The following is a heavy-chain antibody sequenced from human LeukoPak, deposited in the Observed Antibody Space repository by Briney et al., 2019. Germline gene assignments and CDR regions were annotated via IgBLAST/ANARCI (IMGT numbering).Heavy chain of an antibody. J-gene: IGHJ4*02. D-gene: IGHD5-12*01. CDR2: IYYSGST. V-gene: IGHV4-31*11. CDR1: GGSISSGGYY. Sequence: SGTLSLTCAVSGGSISSGGYYWSWIRQHPGKGLEWIGYIYYSGSTYYNPSLKSRVTISVDTSKNQFSLKLSSVTAADTAVYYCARDPSGYSGYWDYWGQGTLVTVSS. CDR3: ARDPSGYSGYWDY.